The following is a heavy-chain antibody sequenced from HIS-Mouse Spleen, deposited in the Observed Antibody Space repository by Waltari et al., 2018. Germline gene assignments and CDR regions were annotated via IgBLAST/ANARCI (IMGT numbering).Heavy chain of an antibody. V-gene: IGHV4-34*01. D-gene: IGHD3-16*02. Sequence: QVQLQQWGAGLLKPSETLSLTCAVYGGSFSGYYWSWIRQPPGKGLEWIGEINHSGSTTYNPSLKSGVTLSVDTSKNQFSLKLSSVTAADTAVYYCARGHRDYYYYGMDVWGQGTTVTVSS. CDR3: ARGHRDYYYYGMDV. J-gene: IGHJ6*02. CDR2: INHSGST. CDR1: GGSFSGYY.